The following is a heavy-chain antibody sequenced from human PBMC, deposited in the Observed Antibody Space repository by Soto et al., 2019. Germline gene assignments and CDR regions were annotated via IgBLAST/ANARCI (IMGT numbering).Heavy chain of an antibody. J-gene: IGHJ4*02. Sequence: QVQLVQSGAEVKKPGSSVKVSCKASGGTFSSYAISWVRQAPGQGLEWMGGIIPIFGTANYAQKFQGRVTITADESTSNGYMGGGRLGIGGPGGYFCGRGGGGRVEGDYWGQGTLVTVSS. CDR2: IIPIFGTA. CDR3: GRGGGGRVEGDY. V-gene: IGHV1-69*01. CDR1: GGTFSSYA. D-gene: IGHD3-16*01.